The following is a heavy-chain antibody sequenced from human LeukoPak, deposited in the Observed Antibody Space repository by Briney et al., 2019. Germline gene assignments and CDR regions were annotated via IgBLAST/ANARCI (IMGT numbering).Heavy chain of an antibody. CDR1: GFTFSSYA. V-gene: IGHV3-23*01. J-gene: IGHJ4*02. CDR3: AKTTTGYSSGRFPGWPVDY. D-gene: IGHD6-19*01. CDR2: IFCSGGST. Sequence: GGSLRLSCAASGFTFSSYAMYCVRQAPGKGLEWVSGIFCSGGSTHYADSVKGRFTISRDNSKNTVYLQMNSLRAEDTAVYYCAKTTTGYSSGRFPGWPVDYWGQGTLVTVSS.